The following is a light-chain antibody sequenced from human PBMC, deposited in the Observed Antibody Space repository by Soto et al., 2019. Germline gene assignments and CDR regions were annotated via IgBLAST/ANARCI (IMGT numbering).Light chain of an antibody. Sequence: AIQMTQSPYSLSASVGDRVTITCRASQGIRTDLGWYQQKPGKAPKLLIYAASSLQSGVPSRFSGSGSGTDFTLTISSLQPEDFATYYCLQDYNYPGTFGQGTKVEIK. V-gene: IGKV1-6*01. CDR3: LQDYNYPGT. CDR2: AAS. CDR1: QGIRTD. J-gene: IGKJ1*01.